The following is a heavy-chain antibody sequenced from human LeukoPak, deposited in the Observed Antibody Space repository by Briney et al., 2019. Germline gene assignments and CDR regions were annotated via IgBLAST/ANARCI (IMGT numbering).Heavy chain of an antibody. CDR1: GFTFSTYA. CDR2: ISYDGSNK. CDR3: ARGVRIAVAGYIDY. V-gene: IGHV3-30*04. Sequence: GGSLRLSCAASGFTFSTYAMHWVRQAPGKGLEWVAAISYDGSNKNYADSVKGRFTISRDNSKNTLYLQMNSLRAEDTAVYYCARGVRIAVAGYIDYWGQGTLVTVSS. D-gene: IGHD6-19*01. J-gene: IGHJ4*02.